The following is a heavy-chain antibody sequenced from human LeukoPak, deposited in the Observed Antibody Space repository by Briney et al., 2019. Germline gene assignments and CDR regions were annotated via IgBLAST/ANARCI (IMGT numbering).Heavy chain of an antibody. Sequence: ASVKVSCKASGYTFTGYYMHWVRQAPGQGLEWMGWISAYNGNTNYAQKLQGRVTMTTDTSTSTAYMELRSLRSDDTAVYYCARGITMVRGVITGFDYWGQGTLITVSS. J-gene: IGHJ4*02. D-gene: IGHD3-10*01. CDR3: ARGITMVRGVITGFDY. CDR2: ISAYNGNT. CDR1: GYTFTGYY. V-gene: IGHV1-18*04.